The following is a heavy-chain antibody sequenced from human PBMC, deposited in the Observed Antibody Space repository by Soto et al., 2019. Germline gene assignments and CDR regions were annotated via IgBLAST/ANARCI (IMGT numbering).Heavy chain of an antibody. CDR3: AREVVVAATPSGFDY. V-gene: IGHV4-30-4*01. CDR1: GGSISSGDYY. CDR2: IYYSGST. D-gene: IGHD2-15*01. Sequence: QVQLQESGPGLVKPSQTLSLTCTVSGGSISSGDYYWSWIRQPPGKGLEWIGYIYYSGSTYYNPSLKSRVTISVDTSKNQFSLKLSSVTAADTAVYYCAREVVVAATPSGFDYWGQGTLVTVSS. J-gene: IGHJ4*02.